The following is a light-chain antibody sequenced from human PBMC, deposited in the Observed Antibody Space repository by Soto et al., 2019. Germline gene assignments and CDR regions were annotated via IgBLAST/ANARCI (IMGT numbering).Light chain of an antibody. J-gene: IGKJ1*01. CDR1: QSINSN. Sequence: EVLMTQSPATLSVSPGDRATLSCRASQSINSNLAWYQQQSGQAPRLLIYGASTRATAVPDRFSGSGSGTDFTLSISSLEPEDFAVYYCQQRTDRPPWTFGQGTKVDIK. CDR3: QQRTDRPPWT. V-gene: IGKV3-15*01. CDR2: GAS.